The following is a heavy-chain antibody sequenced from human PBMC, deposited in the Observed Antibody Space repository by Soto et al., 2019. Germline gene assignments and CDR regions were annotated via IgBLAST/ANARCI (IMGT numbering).Heavy chain of an antibody. D-gene: IGHD3-3*01. V-gene: IGHV3-74*01. J-gene: IGHJ6*02. Sequence: PVGSLRLSCAASGFTFSSYWMHWVRQAPGKGLVWVSRINSDGSSTSYADSVKGRFTISRDNAKNTLYLQMNSLRAEDTAVYYCARTSYDFWSGYFSGGFLSDGYGMDVWGQGTTVTVSS. CDR3: ARTSYDFWSGYFSGGFLSDGYGMDV. CDR1: GFTFSSYW. CDR2: INSDGSST.